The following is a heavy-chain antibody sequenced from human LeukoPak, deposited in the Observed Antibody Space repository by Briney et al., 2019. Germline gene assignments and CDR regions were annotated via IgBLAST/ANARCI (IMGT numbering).Heavy chain of an antibody. V-gene: IGHV4-39*01. J-gene: IGHJ4*02. Sequence: GSLRLSCAASGFTFSSYAMSWVRQAPGKGLEGIGSIYYSGSTYYNPSLKRRVTISVDTSKNQFSLKLSSVTAADTAVYYCASHSGWYAGWGQGTLVTVSS. CDR2: IYYSGST. CDR3: ASHSGWYAG. D-gene: IGHD6-19*01. CDR1: GFTFSSYA.